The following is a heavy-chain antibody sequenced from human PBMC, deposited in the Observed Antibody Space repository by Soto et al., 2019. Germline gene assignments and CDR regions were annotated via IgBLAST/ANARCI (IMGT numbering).Heavy chain of an antibody. D-gene: IGHD1-26*01. CDR3: ARGSGSLRYYYGMDV. J-gene: IGHJ6*02. Sequence: PTESLSLTRSVYGGSFSGYNRSWVRQPPGKGLEWIGEINHSGSTNYNPSLKSRVTISVDTSKNQFSLKLSSVTAADTAVYYCARGSGSLRYYYGMDVXGQGTKVT. CDR1: GGSFSGYN. CDR2: INHSGST. V-gene: IGHV4-34*01.